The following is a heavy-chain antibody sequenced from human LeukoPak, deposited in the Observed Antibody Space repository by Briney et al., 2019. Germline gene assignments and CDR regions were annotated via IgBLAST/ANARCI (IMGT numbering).Heavy chain of an antibody. CDR3: AMLRGLSRSSGNNWFDL. CDR1: VFTFTSYR. D-gene: IGHD6-6*01. CDR2: ISGSCDAT. V-gene: IGHV3-23*01. J-gene: IGHJ5*02. Sequence: GGSLRLSCVASVFTFTSYRKRWAPQAPGRRLEWVSGISGSCDATYYADSVKGRLTISRDNSKNNLYMEMTSLRAEGPAVYYRAMLRGLSRSSGNNWFDLWGQGTLVTVSS.